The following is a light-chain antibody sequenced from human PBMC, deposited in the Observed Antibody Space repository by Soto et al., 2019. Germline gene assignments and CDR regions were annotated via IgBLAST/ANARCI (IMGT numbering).Light chain of an antibody. CDR1: QSVNTN. V-gene: IGKV3-15*01. CDR2: EVS. Sequence: EIVMTQSPGTLSVSPGERVTLSCRASQSVNTNLAWYQQKPGQAPRLLIYEVSTRATGIPARFSGSGSGTEFTLTILSLQSEDSAVYYCQQHRNWPLTFGGGTKVELK. CDR3: QQHRNWPLT. J-gene: IGKJ4*01.